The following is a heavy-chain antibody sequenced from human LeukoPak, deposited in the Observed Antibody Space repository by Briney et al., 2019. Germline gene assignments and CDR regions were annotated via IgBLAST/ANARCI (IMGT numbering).Heavy chain of an antibody. J-gene: IGHJ4*02. V-gene: IGHV3-48*03. CDR3: ARGLPPVMKYYFDY. D-gene: IGHD4-11*01. CDR1: GFSFGTYE. Sequence: QPGGSLRLSCAASGFSFGTYEMNWVRQAPGKGLEWVSYISSSGSTIHYADSVKGRFTISRDNAKNSLYLQLNSLRAEDTAMYYCARGLPPVMKYYFDYWGQGTLVTVSP. CDR2: ISSSGSTI.